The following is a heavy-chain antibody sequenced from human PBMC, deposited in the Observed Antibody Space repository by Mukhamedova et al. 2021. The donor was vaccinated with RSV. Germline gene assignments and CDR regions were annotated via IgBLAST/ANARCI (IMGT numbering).Heavy chain of an antibody. CDR3: AREAGLGWYHD. J-gene: IGHJ4*02. Sequence: LEWIGRLHTTGSTDYNPSLESRVTISADTSKNLFSLHLTSVTAADTAVYFCAREAGLGWYHDWGQGTLVTVSS. CDR2: LHTTGST. D-gene: IGHD4-23*01. V-gene: IGHV4-61*02.